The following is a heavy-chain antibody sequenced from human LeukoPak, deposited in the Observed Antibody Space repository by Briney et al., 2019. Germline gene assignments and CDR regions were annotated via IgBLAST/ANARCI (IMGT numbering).Heavy chain of an antibody. J-gene: IGHJ4*02. V-gene: IGHV3-21*01. Sequence: GGSLTLSCAVSGLTFTSFSMKWVRQAAGKGREWVSSISSSSSYIYYADSVKGRFTISRDNAKNSLYLQMNSLRAEDTSVYYGARDDCSSTSCFTDYWGQGTLVTVSS. D-gene: IGHD2-2*02. CDR3: ARDDCSSTSCFTDY. CDR1: GLTFTSFS. CDR2: ISSSSSYI.